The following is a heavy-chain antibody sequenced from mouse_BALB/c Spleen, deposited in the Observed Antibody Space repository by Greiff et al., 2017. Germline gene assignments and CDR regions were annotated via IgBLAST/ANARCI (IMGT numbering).Heavy chain of an antibody. J-gene: IGHJ4*01. D-gene: IGHD2-4*01. CDR1: GFTFSSYA. V-gene: IGHV5-6-5*01. CDR3: ARGRETTMIFFMDY. CDR2: ISSGGST. Sequence: EVKVVESGGGLVKPGGSLKLSCAASGFTFSSYAMSWVRKTPEKRLEWVASISSGGSTYYPDSVKGRFTISRDNARNILYLQMSSLRSEDTAMYYCARGRETTMIFFMDYWGQGTSVTVSS.